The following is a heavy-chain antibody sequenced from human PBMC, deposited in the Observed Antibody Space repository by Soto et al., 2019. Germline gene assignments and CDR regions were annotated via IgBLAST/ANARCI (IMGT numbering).Heavy chain of an antibody. D-gene: IGHD4-17*01. CDR3: AREQDYGDYVH. V-gene: IGHV4-30-4*01. CDR2: IYYSGST. CDR1: GGSISSGDYY. Sequence: SETLSLTCTVSGGSISSGDYYWSWIRQPPGKGLEWIGYIYYSGSTYYNPSLKSRVTISVDTSKNQFSLKLSSVTAADTAVYYCAREQDYGDYVHWGQGTLVTVSS. J-gene: IGHJ4*02.